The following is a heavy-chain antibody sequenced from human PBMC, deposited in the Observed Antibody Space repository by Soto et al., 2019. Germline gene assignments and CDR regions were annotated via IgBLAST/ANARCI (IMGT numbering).Heavy chain of an antibody. J-gene: IGHJ6*02. V-gene: IGHV1-8*01. CDR1: GYTSTSNN. CDR2: MNPNSGNT. CDR3: AREKTSYGMDV. Sequence: QVQLVQSGAEVKKPGASVKAPGKALGYTSTSNNINWVRQATGQGLEGMGWMNPNSGNTGYAQKFQGRATMTRNTSISTAYMELSSLRSEDTAVYYCAREKTSYGMDVWGQGTTVTVSS.